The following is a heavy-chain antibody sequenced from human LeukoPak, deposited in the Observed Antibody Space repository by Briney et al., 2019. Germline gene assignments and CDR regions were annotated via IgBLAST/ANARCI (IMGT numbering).Heavy chain of an antibody. V-gene: IGHV4-59*08. CDR1: GASIGSFY. CDR3: ARLSPSGYSSNWAWFDP. Sequence: PSETLSLTCSVSGASIGSFYWSWIRQTPGKGLEWIGHIYYSGSTNYNPSLKSRVTTSVDTSKNQFSLKLSSVTAADTAVYSCARLSPSGYSSNWAWFDPWGQGTLVTVSS. J-gene: IGHJ5*02. CDR2: IYYSGST. D-gene: IGHD6-13*01.